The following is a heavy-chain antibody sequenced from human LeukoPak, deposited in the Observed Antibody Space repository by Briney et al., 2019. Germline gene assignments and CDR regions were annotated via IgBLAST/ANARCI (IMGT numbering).Heavy chain of an antibody. J-gene: IGHJ6*02. D-gene: IGHD5-12*01. CDR2: ISGSGGST. Sequence: PGGSLRLSCAASGFTFSSYAMSWVRQAPGKGLEWVSAISGSGGSTYYADSVKGRFTISRDNSKNTLYLQMNSLRAEDTAVYYCAKVTRSGYDPYYYYYYGMDVWGQGTTVTVSS. CDR1: GFTFSSYA. V-gene: IGHV3-23*01. CDR3: AKVTRSGYDPYYYYYYGMDV.